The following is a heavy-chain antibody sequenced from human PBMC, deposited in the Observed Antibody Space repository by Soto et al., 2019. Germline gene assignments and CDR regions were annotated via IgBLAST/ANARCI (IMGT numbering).Heavy chain of an antibody. CDR2: IGPESGAT. Sequence: ASVKVSCKASGYTFTGHYIHWVRQAPEQGPEWIGEIGPESGATRYAEKFQGRVTMTLDTSITTVYMELKNLSPDDTAAYYCGRGRSGQIVIFYWGQGTPVTVSS. V-gene: IGHV1-2*02. J-gene: IGHJ4*02. CDR3: GRGRSGQIVIFY. D-gene: IGHD3-3*02. CDR1: GYTFTGHY.